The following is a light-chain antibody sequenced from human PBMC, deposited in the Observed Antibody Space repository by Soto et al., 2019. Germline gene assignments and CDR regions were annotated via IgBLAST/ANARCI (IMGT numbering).Light chain of an antibody. J-gene: IGKJ1*01. CDR3: QQYGSSPWT. V-gene: IGKV3-20*01. CDR2: GSS. CDR1: QSVSNSY. Sequence: EIVLTQSPGTLSLSPGERATLSCRASQSVSNSYLAWYQQKPGQAPRLLVYGSSSRATGIPDRFSGSGSGTDFTLTITRLEPEEFAVYSCQQYGSSPWTFGQGTKVEIK.